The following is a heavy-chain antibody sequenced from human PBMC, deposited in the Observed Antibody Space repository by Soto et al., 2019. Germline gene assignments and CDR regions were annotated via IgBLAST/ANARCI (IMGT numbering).Heavy chain of an antibody. J-gene: IGHJ4*02. CDR2: IKEDGSEK. CDR3: ARDKVVGPTTLDH. V-gene: IGHV3-7*03. D-gene: IGHD1-26*01. CDR1: GFTFSTYW. Sequence: GGSLRLSCVVSGFTFSTYWMSWVRQAPGKGLEWVANIKEDGSEKYYLDSVKGRFTIYRDNAKNSLYLQMNSLRAEDTAVYYCARDKVVGPTTLDHWGQGTLVTVSS.